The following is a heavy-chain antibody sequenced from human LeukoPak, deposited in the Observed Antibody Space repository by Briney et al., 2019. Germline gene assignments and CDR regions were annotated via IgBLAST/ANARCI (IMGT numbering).Heavy chain of an antibody. CDR3: ARKRGVGVDTNAFDI. CDR2: ISPDSVEK. V-gene: IGHV1-2*02. D-gene: IGHD3-3*01. Sequence: GASVTVSCKASGYTFSDYYMHWVRQAPAQGLEWMAWISPDSVEKKYAQKFQGRVTMTRDTSIGTAYMELSRLTSDDTAVYYCARKRGVGVDTNAFDIWGQGTMVTVSS. J-gene: IGHJ3*02. CDR1: GYTFSDYY.